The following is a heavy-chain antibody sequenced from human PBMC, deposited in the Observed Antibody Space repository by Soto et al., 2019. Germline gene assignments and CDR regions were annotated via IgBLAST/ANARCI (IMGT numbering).Heavy chain of an antibody. Sequence: EVQLLESGGGLVQPGGSLRLSCAASGFTFSTDTVTWVRQAPGQGLQWVSTSSGSGGATYYADSVKGRFTISRDNFKATLYLQMNSLRVEDTAIYYCGRDWGRAWELWFGGGDRWGQGALVSVSS. J-gene: IGHJ4*02. CDR2: SSGSGGAT. V-gene: IGHV3-23*01. D-gene: IGHD3-10*01. CDR3: GRDWGRAWELWFGGGDR. CDR1: GFTFSTDT.